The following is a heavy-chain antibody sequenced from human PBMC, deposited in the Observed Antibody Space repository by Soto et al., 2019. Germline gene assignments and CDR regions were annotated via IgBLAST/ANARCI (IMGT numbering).Heavy chain of an antibody. CDR1: GISLSNAGLG. CDR3: VSTNSTSWDWFDP. J-gene: IGHJ5*02. CDR2: IFSNDEK. D-gene: IGHD6-13*01. Sequence: QVTVKESGPVLVKPTETLTLTCTVSGISLSNAGLGVSWIRQPPGKALEWLAHIFSNDEKSYSTSLKSRLTISKDSSKSQVVLTMTNIDPVDTATYHCVSTNSTSWDWFDPWGQGRLVTVS. V-gene: IGHV2-26*04.